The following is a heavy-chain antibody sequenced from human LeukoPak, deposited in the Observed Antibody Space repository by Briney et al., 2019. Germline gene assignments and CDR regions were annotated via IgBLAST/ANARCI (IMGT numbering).Heavy chain of an antibody. CDR1: GFTFSSYS. V-gene: IGHV3-30*18. CDR3: VKDSGITVATNELDY. Sequence: GGSLRLSCAVSGFTFSSYSMNWVRQAPGRGLEWVALISSDGGNEYSADSVKGRFSISGDNSKNTLYLQMNSLRAEDTAVYYCVKDSGITVATNELDYWGQGTLVTVSS. J-gene: IGHJ4*02. D-gene: IGHD5-12*01. CDR2: ISSDGGNE.